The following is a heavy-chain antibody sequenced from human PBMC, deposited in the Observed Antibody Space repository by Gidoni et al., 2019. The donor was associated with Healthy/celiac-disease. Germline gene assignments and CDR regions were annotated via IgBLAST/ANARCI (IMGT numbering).Heavy chain of an antibody. Sequence: QVQLVQSGAEVNKPVSSVKVSCNASGRTFSSYTISWVRQAPGQGLEWMGRIIPILGIANYAKKFQGRVTITADKSTSTAYMELSSLRSEDTAVYYCASQDGYNRDYWGQGTLVTVSS. CDR1: GRTFSSYT. V-gene: IGHV1-69*02. CDR2: IIPILGIA. D-gene: IGHD5-12*01. CDR3: ASQDGYNRDY. J-gene: IGHJ4*02.